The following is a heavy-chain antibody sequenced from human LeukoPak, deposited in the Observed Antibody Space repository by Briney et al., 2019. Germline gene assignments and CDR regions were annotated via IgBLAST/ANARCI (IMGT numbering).Heavy chain of an antibody. CDR1: GFTFSSHW. J-gene: IGHJ4*02. Sequence: GGSLRLSCAGSGFTFSSHWIGWVRQAPGKGLEWVAHINQDGSQKYYVDSVEGRFAISRDNAKNSLYLQMNSLRAEDTALYYCVKGQGYNFQYYFDYWGQGTLVTVSS. CDR2: INQDGSQK. CDR3: VKGQGYNFQYYFDY. D-gene: IGHD5-24*01. V-gene: IGHV3-7*03.